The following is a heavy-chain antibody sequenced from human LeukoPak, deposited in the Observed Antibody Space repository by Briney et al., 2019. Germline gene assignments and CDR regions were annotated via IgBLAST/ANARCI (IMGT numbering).Heavy chain of an antibody. CDR1: GDSFSSYY. CDR3: ARGGVLRFLEHLDY. CDR2: INPSGGST. J-gene: IGHJ4*02. V-gene: IGHV1-46*01. Sequence: ASVKVSCKASGDSFSSYYMHWVRQAPGQGLEWMGIINPSGGSTTYAQKFQGRVTMTRDTSTSTVYMELSSLRSEDTAVYYCARGGVLRFLEHLDYWGQGTLVTVSS. D-gene: IGHD3-3*01.